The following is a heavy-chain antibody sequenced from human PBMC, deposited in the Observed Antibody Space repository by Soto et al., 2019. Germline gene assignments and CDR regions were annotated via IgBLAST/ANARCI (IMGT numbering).Heavy chain of an antibody. CDR3: ATCPTYYDFWSGYGGGDDY. V-gene: IGHV3-11*01. D-gene: IGHD3-3*01. CDR1: GFTFSDYY. Sequence: QVQLVESGGGLVKPGGSLRLSCAASGFTFSDYYMSWIRQAPGKGLEWVSYISSSGSTIYYADSVKGRFTISRDNAKNSVYLRINSLRAEGTAGYYCATCPTYYDFWSGYGGGDDYWGQGTLVTVSS. CDR2: ISSSGSTI. J-gene: IGHJ4*02.